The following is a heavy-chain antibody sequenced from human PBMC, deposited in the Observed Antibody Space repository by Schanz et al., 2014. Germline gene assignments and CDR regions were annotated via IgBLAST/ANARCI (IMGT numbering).Heavy chain of an antibody. J-gene: IGHJ4*02. CDR2: IRSSSTPI. CDR3: ARKVVATIGGYYDN. D-gene: IGHD5-12*01. V-gene: IGHV3-48*01. Sequence: EVQLVESGGGLVQPGGSLRLSCAASGFTFSDYSMNWVRQAPGKGPEWVSYIRSSSTPIYYADSVKGRFTISRDNAKNSLYLQMNSLRAEDTAVYYCARKVVATIGGYYDNWGQGTLVIVSS. CDR1: GFTFSDYS.